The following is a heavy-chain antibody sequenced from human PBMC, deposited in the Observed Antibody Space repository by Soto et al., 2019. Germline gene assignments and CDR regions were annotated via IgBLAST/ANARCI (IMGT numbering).Heavy chain of an antibody. V-gene: IGHV3-33*01. D-gene: IGHD3-16*01. CDR2: IWYDGSNK. Sequence: VQLVETGGGVVQPGRSLRLSCAASGFTFSHYGMHWVRQAPGKGLEWVAVIWYDGSNKNYADSVKGRFTISRDSSKNTLYLQLNSLRADDTAVYYCVVGPGLPHAFDIWGQGTMVTVSS. CDR3: VVGPGLPHAFDI. J-gene: IGHJ3*02. CDR1: GFTFSHYG.